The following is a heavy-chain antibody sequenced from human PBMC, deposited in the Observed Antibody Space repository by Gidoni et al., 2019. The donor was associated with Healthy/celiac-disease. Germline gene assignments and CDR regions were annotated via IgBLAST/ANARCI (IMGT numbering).Heavy chain of an antibody. Sequence: LQLQESGPGLVQPSETLSLTCTVFGVSISSSSYYWGWIRQPPGKGLEWIGSIYYSGSTYYNPSLKSRVTISVDTSKNQCSLKLSSGTAADTAVYYWARLDVGYGDLPLDYWGQGTLVTVSS. V-gene: IGHV4-39*07. CDR1: GVSISSSSYY. D-gene: IGHD4-17*01. J-gene: IGHJ4*02. CDR2: IYYSGST. CDR3: ARLDVGYGDLPLDY.